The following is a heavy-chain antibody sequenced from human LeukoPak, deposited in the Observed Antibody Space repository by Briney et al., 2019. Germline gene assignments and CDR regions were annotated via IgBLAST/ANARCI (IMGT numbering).Heavy chain of an antibody. V-gene: IGHV4-39*01. CDR3: VRQNADYYYYYMDV. J-gene: IGHJ6*03. Sequence: PSQTLSLICTVFGDSIGSRRSYWGWIRQPPGKGLEWIASFYYSGTTFHNPSLESRVTMSVDMSKNQFSLRLTSVTAADTAVYYCVRQNADYYYYYMDVWGKGTTVTVSS. D-gene: IGHD1-1*01. CDR1: GDSIGSRRSY. CDR2: FYYSGTT.